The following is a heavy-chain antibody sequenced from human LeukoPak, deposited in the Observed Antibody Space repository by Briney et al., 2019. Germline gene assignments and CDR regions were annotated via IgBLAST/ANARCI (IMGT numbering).Heavy chain of an antibody. J-gene: IGHJ5*02. Sequence: ASVNVSCKASGYTFTSYGISWVRQAPGQGLEWMGWISAYNGNTNYAQKLQGRVTMTTDTSTSTAYMELRSLRSDDTAVYYCARDLITIFGVAANWFDHWGQGTLVTVSS. CDR3: ARDLITIFGVAANWFDH. CDR1: GYTFTSYG. D-gene: IGHD3-3*01. CDR2: ISAYNGNT. V-gene: IGHV1-18*01.